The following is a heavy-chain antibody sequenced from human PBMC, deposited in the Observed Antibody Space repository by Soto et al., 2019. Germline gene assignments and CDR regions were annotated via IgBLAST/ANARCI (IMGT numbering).Heavy chain of an antibody. CDR2: ISYAGSNK. D-gene: IGHD4-4*01. CDR1: GFTFSSYD. V-gene: IGHV3-30-3*01. CDR3: ARPMWRDDYNWGYFDL. J-gene: IGHJ2*01. Sequence: QVQLVESGGGVVQPGRSLRLSCAASGFTFSSYDMHWVRQAPGKGLEGVAVISYAGSNKYYADSVKGRFTISRDNSKNTMYLQMNSLRAEDTAVYYCARPMWRDDYNWGYFDLWGRGTLVTVSS.